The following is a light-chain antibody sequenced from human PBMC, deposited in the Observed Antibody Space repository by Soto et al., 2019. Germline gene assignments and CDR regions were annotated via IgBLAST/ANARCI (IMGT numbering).Light chain of an antibody. V-gene: IGKV3-15*01. CDR1: QGVSSN. CDR2: GAS. Sequence: EIVMTQSPATLSVSPGERATLSCRASQGVSSNLAWYQQKPGQAPRLLIYGASTRATGIPARFSGSGSGTEFTLTISSLQSEDFAVYYCQQYNNRPPITFGQGTRLEIK. CDR3: QQYNNRPPIT. J-gene: IGKJ5*01.